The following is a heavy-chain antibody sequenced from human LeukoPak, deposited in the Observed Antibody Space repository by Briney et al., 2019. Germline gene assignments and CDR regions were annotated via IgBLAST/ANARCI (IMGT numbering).Heavy chain of an antibody. CDR3: ARGCPGY. Sequence: NASETLSLTRAVYGGSFSDYYWTWIRQTPGKGLEWIRQISHSGTTSYNPSLKSRVTMSVDTSKNQFSLKLTSVTAADTAVYYCARGCPGYWGQGTLVTVSS. V-gene: IGHV4-34*01. J-gene: IGHJ4*02. CDR2: ISHSGTT. CDR1: GGSFSDYY.